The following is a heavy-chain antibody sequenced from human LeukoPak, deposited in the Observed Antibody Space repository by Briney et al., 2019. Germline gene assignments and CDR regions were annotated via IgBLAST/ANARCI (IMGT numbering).Heavy chain of an antibody. Sequence: PGRSLRLSCAASGFTFSSYSMNWVRQAPRKGLEWVSYIWGVAIYYAPSVKGGFTISRDNAKNSLYLQMNSLRDEDTAVYYCARDRGIVVVRAAPNGGMDVWGQGTTVSVSS. J-gene: IGHJ6*02. CDR1: GFTFSSYS. D-gene: IGHD2-2*01. CDR2: IWGVAI. V-gene: IGHV3-48*02. CDR3: ARDRGIVVVRAAPNGGMDV.